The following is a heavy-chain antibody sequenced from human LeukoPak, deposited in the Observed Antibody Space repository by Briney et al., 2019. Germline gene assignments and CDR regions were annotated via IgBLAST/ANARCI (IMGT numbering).Heavy chain of an antibody. J-gene: IGHJ4*02. V-gene: IGHV3-74*01. Sequence: GGSLRLSCAASGFTFSSYWMHWVRQAPGKGLVWVSRINSDGSSTSYADSVKGRFTISRDNAKNTLYLQMNSLRAEDTAVYYCARAPVLYCSGGSCYVGEIDYWGQGTLVTVSS. CDR3: ARAPVLYCSGGSCYVGEIDY. D-gene: IGHD2-15*01. CDR2: INSDGSST. CDR1: GFTFSSYW.